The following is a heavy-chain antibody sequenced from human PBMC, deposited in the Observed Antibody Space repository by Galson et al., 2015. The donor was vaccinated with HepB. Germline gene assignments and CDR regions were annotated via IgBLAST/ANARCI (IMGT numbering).Heavy chain of an antibody. CDR1: GGSISSYY. CDR2: IFQSGST. Sequence: SETLSLTCTVSGGSISSYYWSWIRQPPGKGLEWIGYIFQSGSTNYNPSLKSRGHISVDTSNNQFSLRLSSVTAADTAVYYCARGHSIIWDPSGTWYGMDVWGQGTTVTVSS. CDR3: ARGHSIIWDPSGTWYGMDV. V-gene: IGHV4-59*01. D-gene: IGHD6-13*01. J-gene: IGHJ6*02.